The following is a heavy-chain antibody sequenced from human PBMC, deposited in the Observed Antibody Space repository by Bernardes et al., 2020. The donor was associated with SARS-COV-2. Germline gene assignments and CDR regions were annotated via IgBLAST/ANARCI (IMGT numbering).Heavy chain of an antibody. CDR2: IYYSGST. CDR3: ARVYCSSTSCYLLSYYYMDV. CDR1: GGSISSSSYY. D-gene: IGHD2-2*01. Sequence: SETLSLTCTVSGGSISSSSYYWGWIRQPPGKGLEWIGSIYYSGSTYYNPSLKSRVTISVDTSKNQFSLKLSSVTAADTAVYYCARVYCSSTSCYLLSYYYMDVWGKGTTVTVSS. V-gene: IGHV4-39*07. J-gene: IGHJ6*03.